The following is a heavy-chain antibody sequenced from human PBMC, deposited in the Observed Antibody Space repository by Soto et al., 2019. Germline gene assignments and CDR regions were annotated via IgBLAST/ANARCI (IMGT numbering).Heavy chain of an antibody. J-gene: IGHJ6*02. V-gene: IGHV3-23*01. CDR1: GFTFSSYA. CDR3: ARYITGVRYYGMDV. D-gene: IGHD5-18*01. Sequence: LRLSCAASGFTFSSYAMKWVRQAPGKGLEWVSLIGESGTPTYYADSVKGRFTISRDNSGNTLFLEMYSLRAEDTAVYYCARYITGVRYYGMDVWGHGTPVSV. CDR2: IGESGTPT.